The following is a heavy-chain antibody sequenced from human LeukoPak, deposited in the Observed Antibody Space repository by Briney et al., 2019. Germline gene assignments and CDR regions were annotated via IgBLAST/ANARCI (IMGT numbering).Heavy chain of an antibody. Sequence: GGSLRLSCAASGFTFRRYSMNCVRQAPGKGLVWVSRINYDGSSTSYADSVKGRFTISRDNAKNTLYLQMNSLRAEDTAVYYCARAPRYCTNGVCYFYYGMDVWGQGTTVTVSS. D-gene: IGHD2-8*01. CDR1: GFTFRRYS. J-gene: IGHJ6*02. V-gene: IGHV3-74*01. CDR3: ARAPRYCTNGVCYFYYGMDV. CDR2: INYDGSST.